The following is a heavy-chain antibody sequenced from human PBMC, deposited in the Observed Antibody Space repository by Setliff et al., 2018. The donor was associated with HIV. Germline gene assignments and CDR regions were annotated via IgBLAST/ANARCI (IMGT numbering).Heavy chain of an antibody. V-gene: IGHV3-48*04. CDR3: ARTKSVTIFGVLHDSAMDV. CDR1: GFSFSSYS. J-gene: IGHJ6*02. CDR2: ISSSGTTT. Sequence: GGSLRLSCAASGFSFSSYSMSWVRQAPGRGLEWISSISSSGTTTVYRDSVKGRFTISRDNAKNSLYLQMNSLRAEDTAVYYCARTKSVTIFGVLHDSAMDVWGQGTTVTVSS. D-gene: IGHD3-3*01.